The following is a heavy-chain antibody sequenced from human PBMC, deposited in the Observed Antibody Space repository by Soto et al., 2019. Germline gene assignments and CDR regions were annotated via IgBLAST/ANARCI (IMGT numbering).Heavy chain of an antibody. CDR3: ARDRVVPADSYYYYGMDV. V-gene: IGHV4-31*03. CDR2: IYYSGST. Sequence: PSETLSLTCTVSGGSISSGGYYWSWIRQHTGKGLNWIGYIYYSGSTYYNPSLKSRVTISVDTSKNQFSLKLSSVTAADTAVYYCARDRVVPADSYYYYGMDVWGQGTTVTVSS. D-gene: IGHD2-2*01. CDR1: GGSISSGGYY. J-gene: IGHJ6*02.